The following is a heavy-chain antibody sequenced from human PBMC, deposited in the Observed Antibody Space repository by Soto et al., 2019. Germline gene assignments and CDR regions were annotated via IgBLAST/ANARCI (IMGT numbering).Heavy chain of an antibody. D-gene: IGHD3-22*01. CDR3: ARETYYYDSSGYNDAFDT. J-gene: IGHJ3*02. Sequence: ASVKVSCKASGYTFTSYGISWGRQAPGQGLEWMGWISAYNGNTNYAQKLQGRVTMTTDTSTSTAYMELRSLRSDDTAVYYCARETYYYDSSGYNDAFDTWGQGTMVTV. CDR2: ISAYNGNT. CDR1: GYTFTSYG. V-gene: IGHV1-18*01.